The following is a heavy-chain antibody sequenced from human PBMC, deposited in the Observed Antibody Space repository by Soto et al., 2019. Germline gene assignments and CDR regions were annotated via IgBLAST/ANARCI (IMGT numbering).Heavy chain of an antibody. CDR2: IIPIFGTA. V-gene: IGHV1-69*01. J-gene: IGHJ6*02. CDR1: GGTFSSHA. Sequence: KVSCKASGGTFSSHAISWVRQATGQGLEWMGGIIPIFGTANYAQKFQGRVTITADESTSTAYMELSSLRSEDTAVYYCARGRYSGYDGIPYYYYGMDVWGQGTTVTVSS. D-gene: IGHD5-12*01. CDR3: ARGRYSGYDGIPYYYYGMDV.